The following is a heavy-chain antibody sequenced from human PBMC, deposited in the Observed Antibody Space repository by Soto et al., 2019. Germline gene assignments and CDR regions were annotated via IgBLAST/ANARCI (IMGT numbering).Heavy chain of an antibody. J-gene: IGHJ6*02. V-gene: IGHV2-26*01. CDR3: ERIAAAGTGRDV. CDR2: IFSNDEK. D-gene: IGHD6-13*01. Sequence: QVTLKESGPVLVKPTETLTLTCTVSGFSLSNARMGVSWIRQPPGKALEWLAHIFSNDEKSYSTSLKSRLTLSNATSKSQVVLTMTNMDPVDTATYYCERIAAAGTGRDVWGQGTTVTVSS. CDR1: GFSLSNARMG.